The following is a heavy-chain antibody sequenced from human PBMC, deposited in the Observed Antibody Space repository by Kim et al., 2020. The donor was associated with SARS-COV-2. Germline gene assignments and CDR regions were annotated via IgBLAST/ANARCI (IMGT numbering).Heavy chain of an antibody. CDR3: ARGMYYDYVWGSYRSPYGMDV. V-gene: IGHV4-34*01. J-gene: IGHJ6*02. Sequence: SETLSLTCAVYGGSFSGYYWSWIRQPPGKGLEWIGEINHSGSTNYNPSLKSRVTISVDTSKNQFSLKLSSVTAADTAVYYCARGMYYDYVWGSYRSPYGMDVWGQGTTVTVSS. D-gene: IGHD3-16*02. CDR1: GGSFSGYY. CDR2: INHSGST.